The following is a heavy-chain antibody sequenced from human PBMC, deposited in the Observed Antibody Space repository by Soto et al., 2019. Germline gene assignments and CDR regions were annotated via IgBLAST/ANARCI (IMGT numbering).Heavy chain of an antibody. CDR1: GYRFTGYH. CDR2: INPDRGGT. V-gene: IGHV1-2*02. J-gene: IGHJ4*02. D-gene: IGHD2-2*02. CDR3: AAAYCSDINCYTLLASDH. Sequence: QVQLVQSGAEVKKPGASVKVSCKASGYRFTGYHMHWVRQAPGQGLEWMGWINPDRGGTNYAQKFQGRVTLTRDTSISTAYRELSGLTSDDTGVYYCAAAYCSDINCYTLLASDHWGQGTLVSVSS.